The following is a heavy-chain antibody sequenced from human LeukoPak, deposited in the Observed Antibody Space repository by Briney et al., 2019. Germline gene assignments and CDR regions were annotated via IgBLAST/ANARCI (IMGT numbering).Heavy chain of an antibody. J-gene: IGHJ4*02. D-gene: IGHD6-19*01. Sequence: PGGSLRLSCVASGCTFSSYAMSWVRQAPGKGLEWVSAVSKSGDGTYYADSVNGRFTISRDNSKNTLYLQMNSLRAEDTAVYYCAKGPPGYIAVAGTDFDYWGQGTLVTVSS. CDR1: GCTFSSYA. CDR3: AKGPPGYIAVAGTDFDY. V-gene: IGHV3-23*01. CDR2: VSKSGDGT.